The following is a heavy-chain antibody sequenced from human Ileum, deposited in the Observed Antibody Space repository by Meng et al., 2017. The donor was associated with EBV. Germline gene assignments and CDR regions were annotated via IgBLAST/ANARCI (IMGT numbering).Heavy chain of an antibody. CDR3: ARVGQWLPIDY. D-gene: IGHD6-19*01. Sequence: GQLQCSGPCLFSPWGSCPFTCAVSSGSIIISNWWSWVRPTPGKGLEWFGEIYHSGSTNYNPSLKSRVTMSVDKSKNKFSLNLSSVTAADTAVYYCARVGQWLPIDYWGQGTLVTVSS. J-gene: IGHJ4*02. V-gene: IGHV4-4*02. CDR2: IYHSGST. CDR1: SGSIIISNW.